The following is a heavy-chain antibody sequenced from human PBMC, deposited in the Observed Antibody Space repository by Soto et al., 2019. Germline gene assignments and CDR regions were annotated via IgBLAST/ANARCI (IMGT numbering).Heavy chain of an antibody. CDR2: INPSSGTT. J-gene: IGHJ4*02. D-gene: IGHD1-26*01. V-gene: IGHV1-46*01. Sequence: QVQLVQSGAEMKQPGASAKLSCQASGYIFIHCFMHWVRQAPGQGLEWMGGINPSSGTTTYAQKFQGRVTVTRDTSTSTVYMELSSLGSGDTAMYYCARSLGETTSLFDYWGQGSLVTVSA. CDR3: ARSLGETTSLFDY. CDR1: GYIFIHCF.